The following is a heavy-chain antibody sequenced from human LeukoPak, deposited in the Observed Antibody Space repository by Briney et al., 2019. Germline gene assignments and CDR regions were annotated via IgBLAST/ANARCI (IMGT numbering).Heavy chain of an antibody. Sequence: SETLSLTCAVYGGSFSGYYWSWIRQPPGKGLEWIGEISHSGSTNYNPSLKSRVTISVDTSKNQFSLKLSSVTAADTAVYYCARANLEYYYYGMDVWGQGTTVTVSS. J-gene: IGHJ6*02. CDR2: ISHSGST. CDR3: ARANLEYYYYGMDV. CDR1: GGSFSGYY. V-gene: IGHV4-34*01. D-gene: IGHD1-1*01.